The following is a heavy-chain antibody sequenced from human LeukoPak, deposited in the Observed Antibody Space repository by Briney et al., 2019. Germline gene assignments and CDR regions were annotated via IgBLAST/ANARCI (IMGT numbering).Heavy chain of an antibody. D-gene: IGHD6-13*01. CDR2: ISSSSSTI. CDR3: ARAGWSSSGY. J-gene: IGHJ4*02. V-gene: IGHV3-48*01. Sequence: GGSLRLSCAASGFTFSSYSMNWVRQAPGKGLEWVSYISSSSSTIYYADSVQGRFTISRDNAKNSLYLQMNSLRAEDTAVYYCARAGWSSSGYWGQGTLVTVSS. CDR1: GFTFSSYS.